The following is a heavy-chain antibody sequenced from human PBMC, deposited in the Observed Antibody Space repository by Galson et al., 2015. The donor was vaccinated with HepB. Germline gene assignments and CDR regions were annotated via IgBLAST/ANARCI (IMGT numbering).Heavy chain of an antibody. Sequence: PALVKPTQTLTLTCTFSGFSLSTSGVGVGWIRQPPGKALEWLALIYWDDDKRYSPSLKSRLTITKDTSKNQVVLTMTNMDPVDTATYYCAHMFQELRSTFFDYWGQGTLVTVSS. CDR1: GFSLSTSGVG. J-gene: IGHJ4*02. CDR3: AHMFQELRSTFFDY. CDR2: IYWDDDK. D-gene: IGHD1-26*01. V-gene: IGHV2-5*02.